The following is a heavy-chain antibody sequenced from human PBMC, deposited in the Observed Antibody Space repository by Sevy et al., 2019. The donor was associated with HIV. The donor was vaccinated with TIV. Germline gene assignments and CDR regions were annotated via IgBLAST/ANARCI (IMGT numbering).Heavy chain of an antibody. CDR2: IHSDATT. CDR1: GFTVNSNY. V-gene: IGHV3-66*01. J-gene: IGHJ4*02. Sequence: GGSLRLSCAASGFTVNSNYMTWVRQAPGKGLEGVSVIHSDATTYHADSVKDRFTISRDKFKNRLYLHMSSLRAEDTAVYYCARGKSGYGYALNYWGQGTLVTVSS. D-gene: IGHD5-18*01. CDR3: ARGKSGYGYALNY.